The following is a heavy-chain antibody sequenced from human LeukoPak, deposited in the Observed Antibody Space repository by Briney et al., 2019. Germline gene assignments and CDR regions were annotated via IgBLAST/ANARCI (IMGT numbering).Heavy chain of an antibody. CDR1: GDSISSSNYY. J-gene: IGHJ4*02. CDR3: ARHQYQLSALDY. Sequence: PSETLPLTCTVSGDSISSSNYYWSWIRQPAGKGLEWIGRMSTSGSTNYNPSLKSRVTISVDTSKSQFSLNLNSVTAADTAVYYCARHQYQLSALDYWGQGTLVTVSS. V-gene: IGHV4-61*02. CDR2: MSTSGST. D-gene: IGHD2-2*01.